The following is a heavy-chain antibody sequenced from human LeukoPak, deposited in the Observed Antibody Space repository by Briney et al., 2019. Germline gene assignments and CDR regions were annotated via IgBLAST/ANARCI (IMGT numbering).Heavy chain of an antibody. J-gene: IGHJ4*02. CDR3: ARLGGGGIGNFDY. CDR2: IYYSGST. CDR1: GGSISSYY. Sequence: SETLSLTCTVSGGSISSYYCSWIRQPPGKGLEWIGSIYYSGSTYYNPSLKSRVTISVDTSKNQFSLKLSSVTAADTAVYYCARLGGGGIGNFDYWGQGTLVTVSS. D-gene: IGHD1-26*01. V-gene: IGHV4-39*01.